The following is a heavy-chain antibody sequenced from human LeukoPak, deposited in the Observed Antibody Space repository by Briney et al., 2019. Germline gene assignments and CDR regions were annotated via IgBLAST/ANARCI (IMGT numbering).Heavy chain of an antibody. D-gene: IGHD5-18*01. CDR1: GFTFSSYW. Sequence: GGSLRPSCAASGFTFSSYWMHWVRQAPGKGLVWVSRIKSDGSTTTYADSVKGRFTISRDNAKNTLYLQMNSLRAEDTAVYYCARVVDTHFDYWGQGTLVTVSS. CDR2: IKSDGSTT. J-gene: IGHJ4*02. CDR3: ARVVDTHFDY. V-gene: IGHV3-74*01.